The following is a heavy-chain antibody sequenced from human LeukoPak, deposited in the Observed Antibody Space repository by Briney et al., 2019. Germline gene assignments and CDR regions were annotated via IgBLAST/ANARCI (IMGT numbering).Heavy chain of an antibody. CDR1: GFTFSSYW. CDR3: ATRRDGYNLYYFDY. D-gene: IGHD5-24*01. CDR2: KKQHGSDK. Sequence: GGSLRLFCAASGFTFSSYWMSWARQAPGKGLEWVANKKQHGSDKFYVESVKGRFTISRDNAKNSMYLQMNSLRAEDTAVYYCATRRDGYNLYYFDYWGQGTLVTVSS. V-gene: IGHV3-7*01. J-gene: IGHJ4*02.